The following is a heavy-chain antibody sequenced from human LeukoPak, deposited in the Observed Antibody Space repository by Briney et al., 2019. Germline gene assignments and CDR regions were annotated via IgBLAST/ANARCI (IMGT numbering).Heavy chain of an antibody. CDR1: GFTFSGYA. Sequence: GGSLRLSCVASGFTFSGYALHWVRQAPGKGLEYVSAVSSNGSDTYYANSVKGRFTISRDNSKNTLYLQMGSLRAEDMAVYYCARTYYDFWSGYFHYWYMDVWGKGTTVTVSS. D-gene: IGHD3-3*01. CDR3: ARTYYDFWSGYFHYWYMDV. CDR2: VSSNGSDT. V-gene: IGHV3-64*01. J-gene: IGHJ6*03.